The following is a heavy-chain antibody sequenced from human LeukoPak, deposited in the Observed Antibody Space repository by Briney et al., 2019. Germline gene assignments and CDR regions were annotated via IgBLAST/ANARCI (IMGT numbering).Heavy chain of an antibody. CDR1: GFTFSSYA. J-gene: IGHJ3*02. CDR3: AKTGDYFDSSGYYRPDALDI. CDR2: ISGSGSNT. D-gene: IGHD3-22*01. Sequence: GGSLRLSCAASGFTFSSYAMSWVRQAPGKGLEWVSAISGSGSNTYYADSVKGRFTISRDNSQNTLYLQMNSLRAEDTAVYYCAKTGDYFDSSGYYRPDALDIWGRGTMVIVSS. V-gene: IGHV3-23*01.